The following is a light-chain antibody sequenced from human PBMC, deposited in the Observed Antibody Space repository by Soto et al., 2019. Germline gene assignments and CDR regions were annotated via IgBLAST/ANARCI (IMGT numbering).Light chain of an antibody. Sequence: DIQMTQSPSSLSASVGDRVTITCRASQTISRYLNWYQQXPGKAPKILIYAASSLQSGVPSRFSGSGSGTDFTLTISRLEPEDFAVYYCQQYGSRWTFGQGTKVDIK. J-gene: IGKJ1*01. CDR1: QTISRY. CDR3: QQYGSRWT. V-gene: IGKV1-39*01. CDR2: AAS.